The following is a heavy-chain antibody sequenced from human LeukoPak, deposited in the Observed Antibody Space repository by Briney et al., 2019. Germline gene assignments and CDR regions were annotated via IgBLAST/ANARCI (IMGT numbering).Heavy chain of an antibody. CDR1: GFTSSSYS. Sequence: GSLRLSCAASGFTSSSYSMNWVRQAPGKGLEWVSYISSSSSTIYYADSVKGRFTISRDNAKNSLYLQMNSLRAEDTAVYYCARDQGYDYVWGSYRPPAWGQGTLVTVSS. CDR3: ARDQGYDYVWGSYRPPA. J-gene: IGHJ4*02. D-gene: IGHD3-16*02. CDR2: ISSSSSTI. V-gene: IGHV3-48*01.